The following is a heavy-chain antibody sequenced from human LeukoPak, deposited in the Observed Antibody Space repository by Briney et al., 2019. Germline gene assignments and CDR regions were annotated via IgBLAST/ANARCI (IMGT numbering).Heavy chain of an antibody. Sequence: GGSLRLSCAASGFTFSSYGMHWVRQAPGKGLEWVAVISYDGSNKYYADSVKGRFTISRDNSKNTLYLQMNSLRAEDTAVYYCARQAALLRFLEVAFDIWGQGTMVTVSS. CDR1: GFTFSSYG. D-gene: IGHD3-3*01. V-gene: IGHV3-30*03. CDR2: ISYDGSNK. J-gene: IGHJ3*02. CDR3: ARQAALLRFLEVAFDI.